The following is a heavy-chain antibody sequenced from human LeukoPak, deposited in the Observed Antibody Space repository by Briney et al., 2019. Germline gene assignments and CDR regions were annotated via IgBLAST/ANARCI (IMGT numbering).Heavy chain of an antibody. CDR3: ARARIAVANFDY. J-gene: IGHJ4*02. CDR1: GYTFTSYD. D-gene: IGHD6-19*01. CDR2: MNPNSGNT. V-gene: IGHV1-8*01. Sequence: AASVKVSCKASGYTFTSYDINWVRQATGQGLEWMGWMNPNSGNTGYAQKFQGRVTMTRNTSISTAYMELSSLRSEDTAVYYCARARIAVANFDYWGQGTLVTVSS.